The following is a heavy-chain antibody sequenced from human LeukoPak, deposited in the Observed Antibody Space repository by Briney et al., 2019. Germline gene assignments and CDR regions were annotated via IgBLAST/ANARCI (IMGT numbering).Heavy chain of an antibody. CDR1: GFTFSSYS. J-gene: IGHJ4*02. Sequence: GGSLRLSCAASGFTFSSYSMNWVRQAPGTGLEWVSSITSNTNYIYYADSVRGRFTISRDNSKNTLYLLTNSLRTEDTAVFYYSRDQLGFDYWGQGTLVTVSS. CDR3: SRDQLGFDY. D-gene: IGHD1-1*01. CDR2: ITSNTNYI. V-gene: IGHV3-21*01.